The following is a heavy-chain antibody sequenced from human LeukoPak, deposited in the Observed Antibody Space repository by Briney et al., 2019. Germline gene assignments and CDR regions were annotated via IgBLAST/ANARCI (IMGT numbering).Heavy chain of an antibody. J-gene: IGHJ4*02. CDR2: ISESGTGT. Sequence: PGGSLRLSCAVSGLTFSRYAMSWARQAPGKGLEWVSAISESGTGTYYADSVKGRFTISRDNSKNTLSLHMNSLRAEDTAVYYCAKDIAQGYTFGSIEQDYWGQGTLVTVSS. D-gene: IGHD5-18*01. CDR3: AKDIAQGYTFGSIEQDY. V-gene: IGHV3-23*01. CDR1: GLTFSRYA.